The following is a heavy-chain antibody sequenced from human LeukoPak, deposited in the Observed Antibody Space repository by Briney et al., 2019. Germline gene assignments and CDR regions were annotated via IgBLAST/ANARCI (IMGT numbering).Heavy chain of an antibody. D-gene: IGHD3-3*01. Sequence: PSQTLSLTCTVSGGSISSGSYYWSWIRQPAGKGLEWIGRIYTCGSTNYNPSLKSRVTISVDTSKNQFSLKLSSVTAADTAVYYCARTFRESYYDFWSGYSTLDYWGQGTLVTVSS. CDR2: IYTCGST. CDR1: GGSISSGSYY. J-gene: IGHJ4*02. CDR3: ARTFRESYYDFWSGYSTLDY. V-gene: IGHV4-61*02.